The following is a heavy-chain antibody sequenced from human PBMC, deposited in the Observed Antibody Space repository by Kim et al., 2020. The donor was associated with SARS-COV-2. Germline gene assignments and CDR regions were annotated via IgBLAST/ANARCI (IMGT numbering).Heavy chain of an antibody. V-gene: IGHV3-74*01. J-gene: IGHJ3*02. CDR3: ARDHSWVYDILTGYYHDAFYI. Sequence: GGSLRLSCAASGFTFSSYWMHWVRQAPGKGLVWVSRINSDGSSTSYADSVKGRFTISRDNAKNTLYLQMNSLRAEDTAVYYCARDHSWVYDILTGYYHDAFYIWGQGTMVTVSS. CDR1: GFTFSSYW. CDR2: INSDGSST. D-gene: IGHD3-9*01.